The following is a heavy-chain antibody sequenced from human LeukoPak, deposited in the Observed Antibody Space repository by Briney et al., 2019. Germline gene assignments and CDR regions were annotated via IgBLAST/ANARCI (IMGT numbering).Heavy chain of an antibody. CDR2: INPNSGGT. CDR3: VRGGYYDILTGYLNY. D-gene: IGHD3-9*01. V-gene: IGHV1-2*02. CDR1: GYTFTGYY. Sequence: ASVKLSCKASGYTFTGYYMHWVRQAPRQGLEWMGWINPNSGGTNYAQQFQGRVTMTKETSISTAYMELSRLRSDDTAVYYCVRGGYYDILTGYLNYWGQGTLVTVSS. J-gene: IGHJ4*02.